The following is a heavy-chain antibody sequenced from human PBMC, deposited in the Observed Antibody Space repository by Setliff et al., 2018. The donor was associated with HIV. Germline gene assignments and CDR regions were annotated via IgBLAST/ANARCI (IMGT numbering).Heavy chain of an antibody. Sequence: PSETLSLTCTVSGGSIRSEGYYWSWIRQPAGKGLEWIGHIYTSGSTNYNPSLKSRATISADTSKNQFSLKLSSVTAADTAVYYCASGTYCGGDCYLFDYWGQGTLVTVSS. D-gene: IGHD2-21*01. CDR2: IYTSGST. CDR3: ASGTYCGGDCYLFDY. V-gene: IGHV4-61*09. CDR1: GGSIRSEGYY. J-gene: IGHJ4*02.